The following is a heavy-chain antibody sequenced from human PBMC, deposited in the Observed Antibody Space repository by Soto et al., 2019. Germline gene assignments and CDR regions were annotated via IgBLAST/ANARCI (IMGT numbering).Heavy chain of an antibody. CDR3: ARDRVMRGKSYYYGMDV. D-gene: IGHD2-21*01. CDR2: IIPRFATP. CDR1: GGTFSSFA. Sequence: QVLLVQSGAEVKKPGSSMKVSCKTSGGTFSSFAISWVRLVPGQGLEWMGVIIPRFATPTYAQTFQGRVSSTADESTSTAYMELSSLISEDTAVYYCARDRVMRGKSYYYGMDVW. V-gene: IGHV1-69*12. J-gene: IGHJ6*01.